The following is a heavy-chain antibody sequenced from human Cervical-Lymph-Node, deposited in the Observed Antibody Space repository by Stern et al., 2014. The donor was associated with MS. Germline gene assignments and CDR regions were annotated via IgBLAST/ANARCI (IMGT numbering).Heavy chain of an antibody. CDR2: IWNDGSKK. D-gene: IGHD6-19*01. Sequence: VQLVESGGGVVQPGRSLRLSCAASGFTFSNYGMHWVRQAPGKGLEWVAIIWNDGSKKYYTDSAKGRFTISRDDSKNTLYLQMNSLRLEDTAVYYCARWGIPVAGTTDYWGQGTLVTVSS. J-gene: IGHJ4*02. CDR3: ARWGIPVAGTTDY. CDR1: GFTFSNYG. V-gene: IGHV3-33*01.